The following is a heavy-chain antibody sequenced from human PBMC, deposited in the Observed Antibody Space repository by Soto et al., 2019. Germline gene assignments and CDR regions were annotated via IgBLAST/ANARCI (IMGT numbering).Heavy chain of an antibody. CDR2: MYSSGVT. D-gene: IGHD3-10*01. V-gene: IGHV4-31*03. Sequence: SEALSLTCTVSGGSISTGGYYWSWIRQDPGKGLEWIGYMYSSGVTYYDPSLKSRVTMSVDMSRNQFSLRLSSVTAADTAVYYCARSSNIRRTTYGTDYWDRGTLVTVSS. CDR3: ARSSNIRRTTYGTDY. J-gene: IGHJ4*02. CDR1: GGSISTGGYY.